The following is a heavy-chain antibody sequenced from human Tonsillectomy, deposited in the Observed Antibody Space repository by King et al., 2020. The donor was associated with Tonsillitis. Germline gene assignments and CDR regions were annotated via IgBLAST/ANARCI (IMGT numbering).Heavy chain of an antibody. CDR3: ARAAHIRPITPGVGRGGRGPDAFDI. CDR2: ISAYNGNT. J-gene: IGHJ3*02. D-gene: IGHD3-10*01. V-gene: IGHV1-18*04. Sequence: QLVQSGAEVKKPGASVKVSCKASGYTFTSYGISWVRQAPGQGLEWMGWISAYNGNTNYAQKLQGRVTMTTDTSTSTAYMELRSLRSDETAVYYCARAAHIRPITPGVGRGGRGPDAFDIWGQGTMVTVSS. CDR1: GYTFTSYG.